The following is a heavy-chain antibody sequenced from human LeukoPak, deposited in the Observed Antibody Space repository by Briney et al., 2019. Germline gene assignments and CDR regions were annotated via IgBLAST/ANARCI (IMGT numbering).Heavy chain of an antibody. D-gene: IGHD3-3*01. J-gene: IGHJ4*02. CDR3: AGAPYDFWSGYYTEGIDY. CDR2: INPNSGGT. CDR1: GYTFTGYY. Sequence: ASVKVSCKASGYTFTGYYMHWVRQAPGQGLEWMGWINPNSGGTNYAQKFQGRVTMTRDTSISTAYMELSRLRSDDTAVYYCAGAPYDFWSGYYTEGIDYWGQGTLVTVSS. V-gene: IGHV1-2*02.